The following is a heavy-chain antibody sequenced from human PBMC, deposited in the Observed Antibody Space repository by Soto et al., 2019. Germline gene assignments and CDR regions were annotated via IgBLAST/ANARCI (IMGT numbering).Heavy chain of an antibody. CDR1: GYRFTSYW. CDR3: ARHPSITMVRGVWTSGYNWFDP. D-gene: IGHD3-10*01. Sequence: PGESLKISCKGSGYRFTSYWIGWVRQMPGKGLEWMGIIYPGDSDTRYSPSFQGQVTISADKSISTAYLQWSSLKASDTAMYYCARHPSITMVRGVWTSGYNWFDPWGQGTLVTVSS. CDR2: IYPGDSDT. V-gene: IGHV5-51*01. J-gene: IGHJ5*02.